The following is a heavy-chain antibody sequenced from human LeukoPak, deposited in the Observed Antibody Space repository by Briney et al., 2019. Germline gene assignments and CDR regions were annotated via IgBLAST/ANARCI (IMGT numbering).Heavy chain of an antibody. CDR1: GFTFSSYA. V-gene: IGHV3-30*04. Sequence: PGRSLRLSCAASGFTFSSYAMHWVRQAPGKGLEWVAVISYDGSNKYYADSVKGRFTISRDNSKNTLYLQMNSLRAEDTAVYYCARGRSNPIGPPDAFDIWGQGTMVTVSS. CDR3: ARGRSNPIGPPDAFDI. D-gene: IGHD4-11*01. J-gene: IGHJ3*02. CDR2: ISYDGSNK.